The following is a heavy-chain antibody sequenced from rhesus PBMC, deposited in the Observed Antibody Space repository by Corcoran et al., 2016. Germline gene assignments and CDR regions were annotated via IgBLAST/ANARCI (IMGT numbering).Heavy chain of an antibody. D-gene: IGHD6-37*01. CDR1: GGSLSSNY. CDR3: VRDSGGV. J-gene: IGHJ4*01. Sequence: QVQLQESGPGLVKPSETLSLTCAVSGGSLSSNYWSWIRQPPGKGLEWTGRISGSGGSTNYNPTRKSRGTMSTDTAKKQVSLKLSSVTDADTAVYYCVRDSGGVWGQGVLVTVSS. V-gene: IGHV4-173*01. CDR2: ISGSGGST.